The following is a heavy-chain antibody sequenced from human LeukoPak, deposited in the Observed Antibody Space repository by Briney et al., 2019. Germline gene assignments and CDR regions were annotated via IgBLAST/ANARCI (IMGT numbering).Heavy chain of an antibody. CDR3: AKDLPPQYDYVWGSYRPSFDY. CDR2: ISGSGGST. J-gene: IGHJ4*02. V-gene: IGHV3-23*01. D-gene: IGHD3-16*02. Sequence: GGSLRLSCAASGFAFSSYAMSWVRQAPGKGLEWVSAISGSGGSTYYADSVKGRFTISRDNSKNTLYLQTNSLRAEDTAVYYCAKDLPPQYDYVWGSYRPSFDYWGQGTLVTVSS. CDR1: GFAFSSYA.